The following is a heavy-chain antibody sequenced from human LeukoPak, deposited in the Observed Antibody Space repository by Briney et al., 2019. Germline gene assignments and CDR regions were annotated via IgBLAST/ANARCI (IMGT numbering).Heavy chain of an antibody. D-gene: IGHD2-15*01. CDR2: IYYSGST. J-gene: IGHJ3*02. CDR3: GRDRRSLYYCSGGSCYYDAFDI. V-gene: IGHV4-59*01. CDR1: GGSICGYY. Sequence: SETLSLTCTVSGGSICGYYWSWMPQRPGKGRVWRGYIYYSGSTNDNPSLKSRVTISVDTSKHQFSLKLRSVTAADTAVDYCGRDRRSLYYCSGGSCYYDAFDIWGQGTMVTVSS.